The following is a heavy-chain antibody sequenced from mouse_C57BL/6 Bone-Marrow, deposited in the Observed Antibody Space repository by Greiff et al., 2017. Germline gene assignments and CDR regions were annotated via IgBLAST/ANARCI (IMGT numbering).Heavy chain of an antibody. J-gene: IGHJ3*01. CDR3: AVYGSY. Sequence: QVQLKQPGAELVKPGASVKLSCKASGYTFTSYWMQWVKQRPGQGLEWIGEIDPSDSYTNYNQKFKGKATLTVDTSSSTAYMQLSSLTSEDSAVYYCAVYGSYWGQGTLVTVSA. CDR1: GYTFTSYW. CDR2: IDPSDSYT. D-gene: IGHD1-1*01. V-gene: IGHV1-50*01.